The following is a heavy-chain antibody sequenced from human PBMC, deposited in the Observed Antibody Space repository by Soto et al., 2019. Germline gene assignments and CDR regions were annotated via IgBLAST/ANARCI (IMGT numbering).Heavy chain of an antibody. D-gene: IGHD3-10*01. CDR2: ITPIFGEP. CDR1: GGPFSSYA. V-gene: IGHV1-69*06. CDR3: ALGSSSSIINWFDP. J-gene: IGHJ5*02. Sequence: QVQLEQSGAELKKPGSSVKVSCKASGGPFSSYAINWVRQAPGQGLEWMGGITPIFGEPKYAQKFQGRVTITADIATSTAYMELSSLRSDATAVYFCALGSSSSIINWFDPWGEGTLVTVS.